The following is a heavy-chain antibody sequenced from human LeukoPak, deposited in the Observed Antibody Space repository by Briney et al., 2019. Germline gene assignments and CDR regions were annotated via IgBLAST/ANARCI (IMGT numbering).Heavy chain of an antibody. D-gene: IGHD6-19*01. J-gene: IGHJ4*02. Sequence: GRSLRLSRAASGFTFISYAMSWGCQASGKGLEWVSVISGSGGSTYYADSVKGRFTISRDNSKNTLYLQMNSLRAEDTAVYYCAKRRVAVAGDFDYWGQGTLVTVSS. V-gene: IGHV3-23*01. CDR3: AKRRVAVAGDFDY. CDR1: GFTFISYA. CDR2: ISGSGGST.